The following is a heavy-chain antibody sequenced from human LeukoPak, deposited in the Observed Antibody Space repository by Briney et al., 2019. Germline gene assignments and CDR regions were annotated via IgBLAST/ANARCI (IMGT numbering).Heavy chain of an antibody. D-gene: IGHD2-8*01. CDR1: GGSISSFY. CDR3: ARDRSVMYFDY. Sequence: PSETLSLTCTVSGGSISSFYWSWIRQPPGKGLEWIGYIYYSGSTNYNPSLKSRVTISVDTSKNQFSLKLSSVTAADTAVYYCARDRSVMYFDYWGQGTLVTVSS. J-gene: IGHJ4*02. CDR2: IYYSGST. V-gene: IGHV4-59*01.